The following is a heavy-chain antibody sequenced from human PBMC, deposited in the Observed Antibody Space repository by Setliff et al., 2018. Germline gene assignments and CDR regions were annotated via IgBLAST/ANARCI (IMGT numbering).Heavy chain of an antibody. Sequence: SETLSLTCNVSGGSISTSNYHWGRVRQPPGKGLEWIANIYFNGDTVKQPFLKSRVTISIDTSKNQFSLGLSSVIVADTATYYCVRVRVVQGYYEFDSWGQGALVTVSS. J-gene: IGHJ4*02. V-gene: IGHV4-39*07. D-gene: IGHD3-16*01. CDR2: IYFNGDT. CDR3: VRVRVVQGYYEFDS. CDR1: GGSISTSNYH.